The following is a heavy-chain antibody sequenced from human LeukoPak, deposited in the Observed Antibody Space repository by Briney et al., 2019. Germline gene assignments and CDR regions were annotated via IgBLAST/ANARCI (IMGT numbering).Heavy chain of an antibody. Sequence: ASVKVSCKASGYTFTSYDINWVRQATGQGLEWMGWMDPNSGNTGYAQKFRGRVTMTRNPSIRTAYMELSSLRSEDTAVYYCARGRIGGYWFDPWGQGTLVTVSS. J-gene: IGHJ5*02. CDR1: GYTFTSYD. CDR2: MDPNSGNT. D-gene: IGHD3-10*01. CDR3: ARGRIGGYWFDP. V-gene: IGHV1-8*01.